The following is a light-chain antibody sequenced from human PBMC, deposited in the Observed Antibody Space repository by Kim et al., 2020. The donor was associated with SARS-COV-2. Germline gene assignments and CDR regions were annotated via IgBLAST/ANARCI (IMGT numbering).Light chain of an antibody. CDR2: DAS. V-gene: IGKV3-11*01. Sequence: LSPEERATLSCRASQRVSTYLAWYQHKPGQPPRLLIYDASNRASGIPARFSGSGSGTDFTLTISSLEPEDFAVYYCQHCNNWPLTFGGGTKVDIK. CDR3: QHCNNWPLT. J-gene: IGKJ4*01. CDR1: QRVSTY.